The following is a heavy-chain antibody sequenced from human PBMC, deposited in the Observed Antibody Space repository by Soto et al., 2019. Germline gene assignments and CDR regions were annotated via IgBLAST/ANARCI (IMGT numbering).Heavy chain of an antibody. CDR1: GYTFTSYG. J-gene: IGHJ3*02. Sequence: QVPLVQSGAEVKKPGASVKVSCKASGYTFTSYGITWVRQAPGQGLEWMGWISAYNGNTNYAQKRQGRVTMTTDTSTSTEYMELRRLRSDDTAVYYCARYCSGGSCYYTDAFDIWGQGTMVTVSS. CDR2: ISAYNGNT. V-gene: IGHV1-18*01. D-gene: IGHD2-15*01. CDR3: ARYCSGGSCYYTDAFDI.